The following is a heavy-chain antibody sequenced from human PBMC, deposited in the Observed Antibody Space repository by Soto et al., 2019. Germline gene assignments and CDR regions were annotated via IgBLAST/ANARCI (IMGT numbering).Heavy chain of an antibody. CDR2: IYWNDDK. V-gene: IGHV2-5*01. CDR1: GFSLSTSGVG. D-gene: IGHD3-22*01. J-gene: IGHJ4*02. Sequence: VSGPTLVNPTQTLTLTCTFSGFSLSTSGVGVGWIRQPPGKALEWLALIYWNDDKRYSPSLKSRLTITKDTSKNQVVLTMTNMDPVDTATYYCAHSPRYYYDSSGYPIFDYWGQGTLVTVSS. CDR3: AHSPRYYYDSSGYPIFDY.